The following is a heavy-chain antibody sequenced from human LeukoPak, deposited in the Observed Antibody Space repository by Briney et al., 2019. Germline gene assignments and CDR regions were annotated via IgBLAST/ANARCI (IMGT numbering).Heavy chain of an antibody. D-gene: IGHD1-26*01. V-gene: IGHV3-66*01. CDR1: GFTVSSNY. J-gene: IGHJ4*02. CDR3: ARAVIVGATNFDY. Sequence: PGGSLRLSCAAPGFTVSSNYMSRVRQAPGKGLEWVSVIYSGGSTYYADSVKGRFTISRDNSKNTLYLQMNSLRAEDTAVYYCARAVIVGATNFDYWGQGTLVTVSS. CDR2: IYSGGST.